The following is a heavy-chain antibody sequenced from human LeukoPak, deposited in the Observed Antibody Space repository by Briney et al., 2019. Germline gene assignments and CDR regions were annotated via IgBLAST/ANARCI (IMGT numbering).Heavy chain of an antibody. J-gene: IGHJ4*02. CDR1: GFTFSSYS. CDR2: ISSSSSTI. Sequence: PGGSLRLSCAASGFTFSSYSMNWVRQAPGKGLEWVSYISSSSSTIYYADSVKGRFTISRDNAKNSLYLQMNSLRAEDTAVYYCARAPSGSYSQIDYWGQGTLVTVSS. D-gene: IGHD1-26*01. CDR3: ARAPSGSYSQIDY. V-gene: IGHV3-48*01.